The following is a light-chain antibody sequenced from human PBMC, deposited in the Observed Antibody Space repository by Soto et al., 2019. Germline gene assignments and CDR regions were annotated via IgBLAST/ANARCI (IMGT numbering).Light chain of an antibody. J-gene: IGKJ4*01. CDR2: DAS. Sequence: EIVLTQSPATLSLSPVERATLSCRASQSVSSYLAWYQQKPGQAPRLLIYDASNRATGIPARFSGSGSGIDFTLTISSLEPEDFAVYYCQQRSNWLTFGGGTKV. V-gene: IGKV3-11*01. CDR3: QQRSNWLT. CDR1: QSVSSY.